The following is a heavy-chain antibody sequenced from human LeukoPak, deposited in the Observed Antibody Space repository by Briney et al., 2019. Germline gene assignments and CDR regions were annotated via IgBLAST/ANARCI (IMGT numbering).Heavy chain of an antibody. J-gene: IGHJ4*02. CDR1: GGSVSPHY. CDR3: ARHGGVHFDH. CDR2: IHYTGAT. V-gene: IGHV4-34*01. D-gene: IGHD3-10*01. Sequence: SETLSLTCSVSGGSVSPHYWGWIRQPPGKGLEWIGEIHYTGATKYNPSFRSRVTISVDTSKDQLFLELRSVTAADTAVYYCARHGGVHFDHWGQGALVTVFS.